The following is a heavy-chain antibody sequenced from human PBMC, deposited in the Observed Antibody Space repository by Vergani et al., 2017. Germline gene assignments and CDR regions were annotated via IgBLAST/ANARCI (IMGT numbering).Heavy chain of an antibody. J-gene: IGHJ6*02. V-gene: IGHV5-10-1*03. CDR1: GYSFTSYW. Sequence: EVQLVQSGAEVKKPGESLRISCKGSGYSFTSYWISWVRQMPGKGLEWMGRIDPSDSYTNYSPSFQGHVTISADKSISTAYLQWSSLKASDTAMYYCASRHNYGGNYYYYYGMDVWGQGTTVTVSS. CDR2: IDPSDSYT. D-gene: IGHD4-23*01. CDR3: ASRHNYGGNYYYYYGMDV.